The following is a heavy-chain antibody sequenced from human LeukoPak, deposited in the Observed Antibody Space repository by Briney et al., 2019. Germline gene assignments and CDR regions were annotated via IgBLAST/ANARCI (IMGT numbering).Heavy chain of an antibody. J-gene: IGHJ4*02. CDR3: ARAKLYSSGWSYFGY. CDR1: GGSISSYY. V-gene: IGHV4-59*08. D-gene: IGHD6-19*01. Sequence: SETLSLTCTVSGGSISSYYWNWIRQPPGKGLEWIGYIYYSGSTNYNPSLKSRVTISVDTSKNQFSLELSSVTAADTAVYYCARAKLYSSGWSYFGYWGQGTLVTVSS. CDR2: IYYSGST.